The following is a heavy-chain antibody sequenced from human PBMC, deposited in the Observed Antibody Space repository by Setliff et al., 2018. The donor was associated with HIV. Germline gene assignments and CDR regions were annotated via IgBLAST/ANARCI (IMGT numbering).Heavy chain of an antibody. CDR2: INPSSGGT. D-gene: IGHD1-26*01. CDR1: GYTFTGYY. CDR3: ATWGGSPDGYFYYYMDV. Sequence: GASVKVSCKASGYTFTGYYIHWVRRAPGQGLEWMGRINPSSGGTNYAPKFQCRVTMTRDKSISTAYMELSRLRSDDTAVYYCATWGGSPDGYFYYYMDVWGKGTTVTSP. V-gene: IGHV1-2*06. J-gene: IGHJ6*03.